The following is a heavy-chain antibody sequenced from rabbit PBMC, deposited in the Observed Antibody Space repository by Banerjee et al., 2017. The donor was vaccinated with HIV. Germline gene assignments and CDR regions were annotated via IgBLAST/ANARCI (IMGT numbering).Heavy chain of an antibody. CDR1: GFSFSSSYY. D-gene: IGHD6-1*01. CDR2: IYVGSSDNT. CDR3: ARTGYGGYGYATVDL. V-gene: IGHV1S45*01. Sequence: QEQLVQSGGGLVKPGASLTLTCTASGFSFSSSYYMCWVRQAPGKGLEWIACIYVGSSDNTDYASWAKGRFTISKTSSTVDLKMTSLTAADTATYFCARTGYGGYGYATVDLWGPGTLVTVS. J-gene: IGHJ4*01.